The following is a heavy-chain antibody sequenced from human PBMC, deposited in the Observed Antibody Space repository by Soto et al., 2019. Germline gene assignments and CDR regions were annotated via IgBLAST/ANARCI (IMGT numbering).Heavy chain of an antibody. D-gene: IGHD3-3*01. CDR2: ISAYNGNT. CDR3: ARDDLYYDFWSGYFSWFDP. Sequence: ASVKVSCKASGYTFTSYGISWXGQAXXXGREWMGWISAYNGNTDYAQKLQGRVTMTTDTSTSTAYMELRSLRSDDTAVYYCARDDLYYDFWSGYFSWFDPWGQGTLVTVSS. J-gene: IGHJ5*02. CDR1: GYTFTSYG. V-gene: IGHV1-18*01.